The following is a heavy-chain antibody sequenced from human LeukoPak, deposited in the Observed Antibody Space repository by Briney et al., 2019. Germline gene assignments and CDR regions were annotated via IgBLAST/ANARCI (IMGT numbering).Heavy chain of an antibody. Sequence: PGGSLRLSCTASGFTFSNYWMHWVRQAPGKGLVWVSRISTDGSSTSYADSVKGRLTISRDNAKNTLFLQMNSLRAEDTAVYYCARALYDFWSGYYIANYMDAWGKGTMVPVSS. CDR1: GFTFSNYW. V-gene: IGHV3-74*01. J-gene: IGHJ6*03. CDR3: ARALYDFWSGYYIANYMDA. CDR2: ISTDGSST. D-gene: IGHD3-3*01.